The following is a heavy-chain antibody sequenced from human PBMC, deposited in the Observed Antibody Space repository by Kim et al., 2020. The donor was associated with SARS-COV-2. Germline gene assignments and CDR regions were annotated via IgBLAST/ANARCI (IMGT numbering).Heavy chain of an antibody. CDR1: GAFISNENYY. Sequence: SETLSLTCTVSGAFISNENYYWDWIRQAPGKGLEWIGRIFYSGKTSYNPSLRSRVTISVDTSKNQFSLQLSSVTAADTAVYYCAAFHQQLVRLSFDDWG. J-gene: IGHJ4*01. CDR3: AAFHQQLVRLSFDD. V-gene: IGHV4-39*01. D-gene: IGHD1-1*01. CDR2: IFYSGKT.